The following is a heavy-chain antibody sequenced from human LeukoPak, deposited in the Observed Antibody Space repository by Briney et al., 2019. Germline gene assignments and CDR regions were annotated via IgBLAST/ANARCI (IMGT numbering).Heavy chain of an antibody. D-gene: IGHD2/OR15-2a*01. CDR3: TREGPRGNSQFDY. CDR2: IWYDGSNK. CDR1: GFTFSSYG. J-gene: IGHJ4*02. V-gene: IGHV3-33*01. Sequence: GGSLRLSCAASGFTFSSYGMHWVRQAPGKGLEWVALIWYDGSNKYYADSVKGRLTISRDNSKNTLYLQMNSLRAEDTAVYYCTREGPRGNSQFDYWGQGTLVTVSS.